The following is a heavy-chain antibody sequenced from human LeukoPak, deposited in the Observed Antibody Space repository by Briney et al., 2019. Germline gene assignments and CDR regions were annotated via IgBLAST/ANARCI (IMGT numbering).Heavy chain of an antibody. V-gene: IGHV3-66*01. CDR2: IYSGGST. J-gene: IGHJ4*02. CDR1: GFSVSSNY. CDR3: AQLSTPLDY. Sequence: GGSLRLSCAVSGFSVSSNYMSWVRQAPGKGLEWVSVIYSGGSTYYADSVKGRFTISRDNSKNTLYLQMNSLRAEDTAVYYCAQLSTPLDYWGQGTLVTVSS. D-gene: IGHD5-24*01.